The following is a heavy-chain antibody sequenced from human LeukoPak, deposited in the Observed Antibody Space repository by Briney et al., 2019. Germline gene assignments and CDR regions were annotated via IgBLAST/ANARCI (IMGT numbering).Heavy chain of an antibody. V-gene: IGHV4-39*01. CDR2: IYYSGST. D-gene: IGHD3-22*01. CDR3: ARHHAGSSASSGYYRSYYFDY. CDR1: GGSISSSSYY. Sequence: PSETLSLTCTVSGGSISSSSYYWGWIRQPPGKGLEWIGSIYYSGSTYYNPSLKSRVTISVDTSKNQFSLKLSSVTAADTAVYYCARHHAGSSASSGYYRSYYFDYWGQGTLVTVSS. J-gene: IGHJ4*02.